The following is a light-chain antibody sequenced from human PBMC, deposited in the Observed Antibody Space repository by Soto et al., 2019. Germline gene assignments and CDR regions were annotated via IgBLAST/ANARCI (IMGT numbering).Light chain of an antibody. J-gene: IGKJ1*01. Sequence: DIQMTQSPSTLSASVGDRVTITCRASKSINIWLAWYQHKPGRAPKLLIYRASTLESGVPSRFSGSGSGTEFTLTISSLQPDDFATYYCQQYNVYWTFGQGTKVDIK. CDR1: KSINIW. CDR2: RAS. CDR3: QQYNVYWT. V-gene: IGKV1-5*03.